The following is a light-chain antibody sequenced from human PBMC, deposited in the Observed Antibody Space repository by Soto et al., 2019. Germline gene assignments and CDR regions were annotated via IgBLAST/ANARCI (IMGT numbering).Light chain of an antibody. CDR3: HQRSNWPLT. Sequence: ELVLTQSPATLSLAPGESATLSCRASRSVSSYLAWYQQKPGQAPRLLSYDASNRPTDIPARFSGSGSGTAFSLTISSLEPEDFAVYSCHQRSNWPLTFGGGTRVEIK. CDR2: DAS. CDR1: RSVSSY. J-gene: IGKJ4*01. V-gene: IGKV3-11*01.